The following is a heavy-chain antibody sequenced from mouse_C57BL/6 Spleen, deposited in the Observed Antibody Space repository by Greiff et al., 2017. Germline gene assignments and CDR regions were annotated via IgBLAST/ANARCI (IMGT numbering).Heavy chain of an antibody. V-gene: IGHV3-6*01. CDR2: ISYDGSN. CDR1: GYSITSGYY. CDR3: ASRYGNAYAMDY. J-gene: IGHJ4*01. Sequence: EVQLVESGPGLVKPSQSLYLTCSVTGYSITSGYYWNWIRQFPGNKLEWMGYISYDGSNNYNPYLKNRISITRDTSKNQFFLKLNAVTTEDTATYYCASRYGNAYAMDYWGQGTSVTVSS. D-gene: IGHD2-1*01.